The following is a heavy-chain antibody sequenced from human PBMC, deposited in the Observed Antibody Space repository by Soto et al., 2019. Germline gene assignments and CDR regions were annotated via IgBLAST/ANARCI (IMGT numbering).Heavy chain of an antibody. CDR1: GGSISSSSYY. Sequence: PSETLSLTCTVSGGSISSSSYYWGWIRQPPGKGLEWIGSIYYSGSTYYNPSLKSRVTISVDTSKNQFSLKLSSVTAADTAVYYCARRAYAYSSSWYVPWYYFDYWGQGTLVTVSS. D-gene: IGHD6-13*01. V-gene: IGHV4-39*01. CDR3: ARRAYAYSSSWYVPWYYFDY. J-gene: IGHJ4*02. CDR2: IYYSGST.